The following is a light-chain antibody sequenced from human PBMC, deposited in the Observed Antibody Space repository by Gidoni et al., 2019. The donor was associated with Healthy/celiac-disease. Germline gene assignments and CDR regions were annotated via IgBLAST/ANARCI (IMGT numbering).Light chain of an antibody. V-gene: IGKV1-5*01. CDR1: QRISSW. Sequence: DIQMTQSPSTLSASVGDRVTITCRASQRISSWLAWYQQKPGKAPKLLIYDASSLESGVPSRFSGSGPGTEFTLTISSLQPDDFATYYCQQYNSYSGTFGQGTKVQIK. CDR3: QQYNSYSGT. CDR2: DAS. J-gene: IGKJ1*01.